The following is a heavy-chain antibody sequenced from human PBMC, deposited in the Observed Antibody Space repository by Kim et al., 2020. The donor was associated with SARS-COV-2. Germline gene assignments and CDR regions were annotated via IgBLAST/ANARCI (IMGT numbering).Heavy chain of an antibody. CDR1: GYSLTTYW. J-gene: IGHJ4*02. D-gene: IGHD5-18*01. Sequence: GESLKISCRGSGYSLTTYWLGWVRQLPGKGLEWMGFIYPGDSDYPGDSDVRYSPSFQGQVTISADKSNGTAYLQWSSLKASDTGMHYCARLGYWGKSYGFDYWGQGTLVTVSS. V-gene: IGHV5-51*01. CDR3: ARLGYWGKSYGFDY. CDR2: IYPGDSDYPGDSDV.